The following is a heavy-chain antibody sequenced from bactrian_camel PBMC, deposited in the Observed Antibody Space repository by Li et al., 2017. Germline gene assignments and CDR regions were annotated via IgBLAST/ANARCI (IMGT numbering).Heavy chain of an antibody. CDR3: AAVTGCSLTPWLRDTGNKSGPMN. CDR2: IDVEGDT. Sequence: HVQLVESGGGLMQPGGSLRLSCAVSGFTFSAYMMYWVRQAPGKEREAVAGIDVEGDTSYADSVKGRFTISRDHHKNTVYLQMNSLKPEDTAVYYCAAVTGCSLTPWLRDTGNKSGPMNWGQGTQVTVS. CDR1: GFTFSAYM. V-gene: IGHV3S6*01. D-gene: IGHD3*01. J-gene: IGHJ4*01.